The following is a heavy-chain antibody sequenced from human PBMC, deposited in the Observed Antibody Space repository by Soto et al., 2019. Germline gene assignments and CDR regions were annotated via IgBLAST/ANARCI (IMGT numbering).Heavy chain of an antibody. J-gene: IGHJ6*02. D-gene: IGHD3-3*01. CDR2: IYYSGST. V-gene: IGHV4-59*01. Sequence: QVQLQESGPGLVKPSETLSLTCTVSGGSISSYYWSWIRQPPGKGLEWIGYIYYSGSTNYNPSLKSRVTISVDTSKNQFSLKLSSVTAADTAVYYCARDKGHDFWSGYDYYYGMDVWGQGTTVTVSS. CDR1: GGSISSYY. CDR3: ARDKGHDFWSGYDYYYGMDV.